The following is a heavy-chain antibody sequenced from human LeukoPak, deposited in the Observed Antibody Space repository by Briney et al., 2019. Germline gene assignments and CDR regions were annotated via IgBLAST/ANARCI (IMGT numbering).Heavy chain of an antibody. CDR3: ARAFELPAPDY. D-gene: IGHD1-26*01. Sequence: GASVKVSCKASGYTFTGYYMHWVRQAPGQGLEWMGWINPNSGGTNYVQKFQGRVTMTRDTSISTAYMELSRLRSDDTAVYYCARAFELPAPDYWGQGTLVTVSS. V-gene: IGHV1-2*02. CDR2: INPNSGGT. CDR1: GYTFTGYY. J-gene: IGHJ4*02.